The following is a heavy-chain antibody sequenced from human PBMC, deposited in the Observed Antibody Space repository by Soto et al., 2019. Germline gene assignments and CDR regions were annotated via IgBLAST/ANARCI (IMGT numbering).Heavy chain of an antibody. D-gene: IGHD1-1*01. J-gene: IGHJ6*02. CDR3: ARGVDAGGDV. CDR2: MSPNSGAT. CDR1: GYTFTTYD. Sequence: QVQLVQSGAEVTKPGASVKVSCRASGYTFTTYDINWVRQATGQGLEWMGWMSPNSGATGYAQKFQGRVTMTRDTSISTAYMELSNLRSEDTAIYYCARGVDAGGDVWCQGTTVTVSS. V-gene: IGHV1-8*01.